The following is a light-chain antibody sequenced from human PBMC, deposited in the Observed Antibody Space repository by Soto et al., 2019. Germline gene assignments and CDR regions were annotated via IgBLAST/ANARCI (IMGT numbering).Light chain of an antibody. CDR1: QSISSY. CDR3: QKHDNAPLT. J-gene: IGKJ4*01. V-gene: IGKV1-27*01. CDR2: TSS. Sequence: DIQMTQSPSSLSASVGDRVTITCRASQSISSYLNWYQQKPGKVPKLLIYTSSTLQSGVPSRFSGSGSGTDFTLTISSLQPEDVATYYCQKHDNAPLTFGGGTKVDI.